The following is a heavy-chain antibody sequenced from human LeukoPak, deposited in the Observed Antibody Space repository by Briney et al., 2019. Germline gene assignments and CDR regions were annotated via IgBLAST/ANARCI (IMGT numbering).Heavy chain of an antibody. CDR3: AREEEGELPDY. CDR2: IRSKANSYAT. V-gene: IGHV3-73*01. CDR1: GFTFSGSA. Sequence: GGSLRLSCAASGFTFSGSAMHWVRQASGKGLEWVGRIRSKANSYATAYAASVKGRFTISRDDSKNTAYLQMNGLKTDDTARYFCAREEEGELPDYWGQGTLVTVSS. D-gene: IGHD1-26*01. J-gene: IGHJ4*02.